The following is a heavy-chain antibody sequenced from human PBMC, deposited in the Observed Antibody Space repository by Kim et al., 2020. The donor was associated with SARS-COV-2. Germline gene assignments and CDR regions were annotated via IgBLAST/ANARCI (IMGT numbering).Heavy chain of an antibody. CDR3: ARDLDYILFDY. CDR2: INDDGSDT. V-gene: IGHV3-74*01. D-gene: IGHD4-4*01. J-gene: IGHJ4*02. Sequence: GGSLRLSCAASGFTFSDFNMHWVRQAPGKGLIWVSRINDDGSDTRYADFAKGRFTIFRDNDKNTLNLQMHSLRAEDTAVYYCARDLDYILFDYWGQGALVTVSS. CDR1: GFTFSDFN.